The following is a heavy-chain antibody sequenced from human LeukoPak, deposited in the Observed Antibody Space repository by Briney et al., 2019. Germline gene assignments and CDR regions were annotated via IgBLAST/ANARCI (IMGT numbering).Heavy chain of an antibody. J-gene: IGHJ4*02. CDR2: IRSEPNSYAT. D-gene: IGHD2-8*01. CDR3: TSLLGYCTNDVCYNY. Sequence: GGSLRLSCAASGFTFSGSAMHWVRQASGKGLEWVGRIRSEPNSYATAYAASVKGRFTISRDDSKNTAYLQMNSLKTEDTAVYYYTSLLGYCTNDVCYNYWGQGTLVTVSS. V-gene: IGHV3-73*01. CDR1: GFTFSGSA.